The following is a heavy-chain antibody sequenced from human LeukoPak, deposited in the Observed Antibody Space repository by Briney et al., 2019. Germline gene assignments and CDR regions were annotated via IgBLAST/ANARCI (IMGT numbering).Heavy chain of an antibody. Sequence: RASVKVSCKASGGTFSSYAISWVRQAPGQGLEWMGRIIPILGIANYAQKFQGRVTITADKSTSTAYMELSSLRSEDTAVYYCARGRVDCGGDCYSPDYFDYWGQGTLVTVSS. V-gene: IGHV1-69*04. D-gene: IGHD2-21*02. CDR1: GGTFSSYA. CDR3: ARGRVDCGGDCYSPDYFDY. J-gene: IGHJ4*02. CDR2: IIPILGIA.